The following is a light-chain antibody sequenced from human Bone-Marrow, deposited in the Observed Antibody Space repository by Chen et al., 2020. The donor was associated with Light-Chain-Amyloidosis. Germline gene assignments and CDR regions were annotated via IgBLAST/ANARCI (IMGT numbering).Light chain of an antibody. Sequence: SSELTQPPSVPVSPGPTARLTCSGDDLPTKYAYWYQQKTGQAPVLVIHRDTERPSGISERFSGSSSGTTATLTISGGQAEDEAGYHCQSADSSGTYEVIFGGGTKLTVL. V-gene: IGLV3-25*03. CDR1: DLPTKY. CDR2: RDT. J-gene: IGLJ2*01. CDR3: QSADSSGTYEVI.